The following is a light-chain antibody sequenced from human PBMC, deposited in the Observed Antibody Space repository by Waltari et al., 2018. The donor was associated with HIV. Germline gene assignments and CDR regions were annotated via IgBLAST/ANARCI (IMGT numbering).Light chain of an antibody. CDR3: KSRDNNDNHVV. CDR2: GKN. V-gene: IGLV3-19*01. CDR1: SLRSYY. J-gene: IGLJ2*01. Sequence: SSELTQEPAVSVALGQTVRITCQGDSLRSYYASWYQQKPGQAPVLVIYGKNNRPSGIPDRFSGSSSGNTASLTITGAQAEDEADYYCKSRDNNDNHVVFGGGTKVTVL.